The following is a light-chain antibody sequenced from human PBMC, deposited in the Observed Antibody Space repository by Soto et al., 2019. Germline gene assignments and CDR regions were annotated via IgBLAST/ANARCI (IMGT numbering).Light chain of an antibody. CDR3: QQSYSAPRT. CDR2: GAS. CDR1: QSISSY. V-gene: IGKV1-39*01. Sequence: DIQMTQSPSALSASVGDRVTITCRASQSISSYLSWYQQKPGKAPKLLIYGASNLQSGVPSRFSGSGSETGFTLTISSLQPEDFATYYCQQSYSAPRTFGQGTKLEIK. J-gene: IGKJ2*01.